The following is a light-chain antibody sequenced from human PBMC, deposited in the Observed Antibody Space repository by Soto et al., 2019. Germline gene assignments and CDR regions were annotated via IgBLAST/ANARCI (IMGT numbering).Light chain of an antibody. Sequence: EIVMTQSPATLSVSPEERATLSCRASQTVSSNLAWYQQKPGQPPRLLVYGASTRATDIPARFSGSGSGTEFTLTISSLQSEDFAVYYCQQANNWPYTFGQGTKLEIK. J-gene: IGKJ2*01. CDR1: QTVSSN. CDR3: QQANNWPYT. CDR2: GAS. V-gene: IGKV3-15*01.